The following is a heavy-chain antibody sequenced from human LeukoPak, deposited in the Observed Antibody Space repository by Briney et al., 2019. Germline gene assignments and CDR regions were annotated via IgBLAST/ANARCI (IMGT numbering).Heavy chain of an antibody. V-gene: IGHV4-61*08. Sequence: PSQTLSLTCTVSGGSISSGDYYWSWIRQPPGKGLEWIGYIYYSGSTNYNPSLKSRVTISVDTSKNQFSLKLSSVTAADTAVYYCARHLIDYYDSSGYYRYEWDKYYYYGMDVWGQGTTVTVSS. CDR2: IYYSGST. D-gene: IGHD3-22*01. CDR1: GGSISSGDYY. CDR3: ARHLIDYYDSSGYYRYEWDKYYYYGMDV. J-gene: IGHJ6*02.